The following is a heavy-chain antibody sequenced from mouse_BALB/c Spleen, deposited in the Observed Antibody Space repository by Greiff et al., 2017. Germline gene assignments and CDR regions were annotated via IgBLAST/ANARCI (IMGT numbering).Heavy chain of an antibody. J-gene: IGHJ3*01. Sequence: EVKLVESGGGLVQPGGSRKLSCAASGFTFSSFGMHWVRQAPEKGLEWVAYISSGSSTIYYADTVKGRFTISRDNPKNTLFLQMTSLRSEDTAMYYCASYGGFAYWGQGTLVTVSA. D-gene: IGHD1-1*02. CDR1: GFTFSSFG. CDR2: ISSGSSTI. CDR3: ASYGGFAY. V-gene: IGHV5-17*02.